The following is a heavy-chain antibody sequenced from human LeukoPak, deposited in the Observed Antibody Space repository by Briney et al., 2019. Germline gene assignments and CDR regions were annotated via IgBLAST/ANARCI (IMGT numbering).Heavy chain of an antibody. CDR2: INPNSGGT. J-gene: IGHJ6*02. V-gene: IGHV1-2*02. Sequence: EASVTVSFKASGYTFTVYYMHWVRQAPGQGLEWMGWINPNSGGTNYAQKFQGRVTMTRDTSISTAYMELSRLRSDDTAVYYCARVSRDSSSMDVWGQGATVTVSS. CDR1: GYTFTVYY. CDR3: ARVSRDSSSMDV. D-gene: IGHD6-6*01.